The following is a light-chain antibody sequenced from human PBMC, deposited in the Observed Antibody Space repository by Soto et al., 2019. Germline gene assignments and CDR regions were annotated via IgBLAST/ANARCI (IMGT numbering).Light chain of an antibody. CDR3: SSYTSSSKV. CDR2: EVS. Sequence: QSALTQPASVSGSPGQSITISCTGTSSDVGGYNYVSWYQQHPGKAPQLMIYEVSNRPSGVSNRFSGSKSGNTASLTIAGLQAEDAADYYCSSYTSSSKVFGGGTKLTVL. CDR1: SSDVGGYNY. V-gene: IGLV2-14*01. J-gene: IGLJ3*02.